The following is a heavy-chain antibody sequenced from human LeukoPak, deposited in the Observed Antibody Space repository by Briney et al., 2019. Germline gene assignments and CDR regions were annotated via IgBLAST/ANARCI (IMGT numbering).Heavy chain of an antibody. CDR1: GGSISSSSYY. D-gene: IGHD3-10*01. V-gene: IGHV4-30-4*08. CDR3: ARFNGSGSSYYFDY. J-gene: IGHJ4*02. CDR2: IYYSGST. Sequence: SETLSLTCTVSGGSISSSSYYWGWIRQPPGKGLEWIGYIYYSGSTYYNPSLKSRVTISVDTSKNQFSLKLSSVTAADTAVYYCARFNGSGSSYYFDYWGQGTLVTVSS.